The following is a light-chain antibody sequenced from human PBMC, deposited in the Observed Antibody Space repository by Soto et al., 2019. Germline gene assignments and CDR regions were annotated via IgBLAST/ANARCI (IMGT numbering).Light chain of an antibody. Sequence: QSALTQPASVSGSPGQSITISCTGTTSDVGAYNYVSWYQQHPGKAPKLMIYDVSDRPSGVSDRFPGSKSGNTASLTISGLQAEDEADYYCSSYTTSDTVVFGGGTKLTVL. CDR2: DVS. J-gene: IGLJ2*01. V-gene: IGLV2-14*01. CDR1: TSDVGAYNY. CDR3: SSYTTSDTVV.